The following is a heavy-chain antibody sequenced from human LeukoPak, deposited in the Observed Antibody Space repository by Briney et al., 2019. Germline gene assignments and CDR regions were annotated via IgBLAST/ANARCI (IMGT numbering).Heavy chain of an antibody. CDR1: GFTFSSYW. CDR2: INTAVSST. V-gene: IGHV3-74*01. J-gene: IGHJ4*02. Sequence: GGSLRLSCAASGFTFSSYWMHLVRQAPGKGLVWVSRINTAVSSTSYADSVKGRFTISRDNAKNTLYLQMNSLRADDTAVYHCAKGTLPDYWGQGTLVTVSS. CDR3: AKGTLPDY. D-gene: IGHD2-2*01.